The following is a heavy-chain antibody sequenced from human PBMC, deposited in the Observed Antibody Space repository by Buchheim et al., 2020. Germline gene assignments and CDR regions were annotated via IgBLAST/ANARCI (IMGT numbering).Heavy chain of an antibody. Sequence: EVQLLESGGGLVQPGGSLRLSCAASGFTFSSYAMSWVRQAPGKGLEWVSSISGSGGTTYYADSVKGRFTISSDNSKNTLYLQMNSLRAGDTAVYYCAKDGGYGVTHEKDYWGQGTL. D-gene: IGHD4-17*01. CDR1: GFTFSSYA. CDR2: ISGSGGTT. V-gene: IGHV3-23*01. J-gene: IGHJ4*02. CDR3: AKDGGYGVTHEKDY.